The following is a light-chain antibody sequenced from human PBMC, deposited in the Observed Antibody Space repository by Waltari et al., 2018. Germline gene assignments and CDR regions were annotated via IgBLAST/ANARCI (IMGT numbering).Light chain of an antibody. CDR3: SSYTSSSTLV. J-gene: IGLJ2*01. CDR2: DVS. V-gene: IGLV2-14*03. Sequence: WYQQHPGKAPKLMMYDVSNRASGVSSRFSGSKSGNKAALTISGLQAEDDADYYCSSYTSSSTLVFGGGTKVTVL.